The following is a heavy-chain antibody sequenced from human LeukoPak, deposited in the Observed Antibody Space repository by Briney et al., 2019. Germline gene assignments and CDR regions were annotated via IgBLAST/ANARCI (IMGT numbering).Heavy chain of an antibody. V-gene: IGHV1-69*04. D-gene: IGHD6-13*01. CDR2: IIPILGIA. J-gene: IGHJ2*01. CDR1: GGTFSSYA. CDR3: ARGSVVLQQLGYFDL. Sequence: GASVKVSRKASGGTFSSYAISWVRQAPGQGLEWMGRIIPILGIANYAQKFQGRVTITADKSTSTAYMELSSLRSEDTAVYYCARGSVVLQQLGYFDLWGRGTLVTVSS.